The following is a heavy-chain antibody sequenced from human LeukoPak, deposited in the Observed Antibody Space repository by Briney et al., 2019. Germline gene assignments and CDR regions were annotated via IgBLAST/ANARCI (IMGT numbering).Heavy chain of an antibody. V-gene: IGHV4-59*01. CDR1: GGSISSYY. Sequence: PSETLSLTCTVSGGSISSYYWNWIRQPPGKGLEWIGYIYYSGTTNYNPSLKSRVTISVDTSKNQFSLKLSSVTAADTAVYYCARRSSSGWSDFDYWGQGTLVTVSS. CDR2: IYYSGTT. J-gene: IGHJ4*02. D-gene: IGHD6-19*01. CDR3: ARRSSSGWSDFDY.